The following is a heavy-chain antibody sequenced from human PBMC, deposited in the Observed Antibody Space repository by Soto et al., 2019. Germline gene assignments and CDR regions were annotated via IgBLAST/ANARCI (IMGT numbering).Heavy chain of an antibody. Sequence: QVQLQESGPGLVKPSETLSLTCTVSRDSISGYYWSWIRQPPGKGLEWIGYISSTGSTVHNPSLQSRVTISVDTSKKQFSLKLTSVTSADTAVYFCARGLETYTYGLAYWGQGTLVTVSS. J-gene: IGHJ4*02. D-gene: IGHD5-18*01. CDR2: ISSTGST. CDR3: ARGLETYTYGLAY. V-gene: IGHV4-59*01. CDR1: RDSISGYY.